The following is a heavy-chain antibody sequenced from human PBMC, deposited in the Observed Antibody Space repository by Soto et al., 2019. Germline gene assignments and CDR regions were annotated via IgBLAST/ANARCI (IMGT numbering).Heavy chain of an antibody. Sequence: GGFLGLSCTASLLTCGSYGMHCLRQSRFKGLDLVAFIWYDGSNKYYADSVKVRFTISRDNSKNTLYLQMNSLRAEDTAVYYCARALVMVRGVITYYYYGMDVWGQGTTVTVSS. CDR2: IWYDGSNK. D-gene: IGHD3-10*01. J-gene: IGHJ6*02. V-gene: IGHV3-33*01. CDR1: LLTCGSYG. CDR3: ARALVMVRGVITYYYYGMDV.